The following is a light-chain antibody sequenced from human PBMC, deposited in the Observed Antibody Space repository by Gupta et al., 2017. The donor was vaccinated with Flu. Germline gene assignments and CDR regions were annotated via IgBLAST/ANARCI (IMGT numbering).Light chain of an antibody. CDR3: SAYAGRSLPWV. Sequence: QSAVTQPPAVSASPGQSMASYCTETNINIAKYNIVYWYQQHPVRAPKVMIYAGNKRDSGVSNRFSGSKSGNTASLTISGLQDEDEADYYCSAYAGRSLPWVFGGGTKLTV. CDR1: NINIAKYNI. V-gene: IGLV2-23*01. CDR2: AGN. J-gene: IGLJ3*02.